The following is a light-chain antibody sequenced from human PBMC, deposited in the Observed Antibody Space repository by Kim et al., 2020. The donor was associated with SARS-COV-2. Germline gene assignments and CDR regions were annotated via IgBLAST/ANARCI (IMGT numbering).Light chain of an antibody. V-gene: IGKV1-5*01. CDR3: QQYESYPYP. CDR2: DAS. Sequence: DIQMTQSPSTLSASVGDRVTITCRASQSIGNWLAWYQQKQGKAPKVLIYDASSLKSGVPSRFSGSGSWTDFTLTITSLQPDDFATYYCQQYESYPYPFGQGTKLEIK. CDR1: QSIGNW. J-gene: IGKJ2*01.